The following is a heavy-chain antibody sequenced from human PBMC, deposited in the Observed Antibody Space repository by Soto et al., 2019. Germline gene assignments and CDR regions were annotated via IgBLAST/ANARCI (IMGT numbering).Heavy chain of an antibody. V-gene: IGHV3-73*02. CDR3: TRQHLDVPVASAIDY. D-gene: IGHD6-19*01. Sequence: EVQLVESGGGLVQPGGSLKLSCAASGFTFSGSTIHWVRQTSGKGLEWVGRIPSKTNTYATAYAASVKGRFTISRDDPKNTAYLQMDSLNTEDTAVYYCTRQHLDVPVASAIDYWGQGTLVTVSS. CDR2: IPSKTNTYAT. CDR1: GFTFSGST. J-gene: IGHJ4*02.